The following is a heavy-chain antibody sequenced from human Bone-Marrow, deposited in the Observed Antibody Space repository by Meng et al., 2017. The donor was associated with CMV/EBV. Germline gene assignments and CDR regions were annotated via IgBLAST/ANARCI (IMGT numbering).Heavy chain of an antibody. CDR2: IYYSGST. Sequence: GSLRLSCTVSGGSTSSYYWSWIRQPPGKGLGWIGYIYYSGSTNYNPSLKSRVTISVDTSKNQFSLKLSSVTAAGTAVYYCARLGGGYDSGIWFDPWGQGTLVTVSS. J-gene: IGHJ5*02. D-gene: IGHD5-12*01. CDR1: GGSTSSYY. V-gene: IGHV4-59*01. CDR3: ARLGGGYDSGIWFDP.